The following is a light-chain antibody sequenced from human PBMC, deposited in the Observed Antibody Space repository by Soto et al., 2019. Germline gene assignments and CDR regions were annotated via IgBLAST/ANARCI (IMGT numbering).Light chain of an antibody. CDR3: SSYAGSNILYV. V-gene: IGLV2-8*01. J-gene: IGLJ1*01. Sequence: QSALTQPPSASGSPGQSVTISCTGTSSDVGGYNYVSWYQQHPGKAPKLMIYEVTKRPSGVPDRFSGSKSGNTASLTVSGLQAEDEAAYYCSSYAGSNILYVFGTGTKLTVL. CDR1: SSDVGGYNY. CDR2: EVT.